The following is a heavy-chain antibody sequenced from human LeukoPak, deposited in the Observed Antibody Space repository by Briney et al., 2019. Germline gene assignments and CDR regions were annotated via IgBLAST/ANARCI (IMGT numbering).Heavy chain of an antibody. CDR3: ARGWGIAVAGTGEYYFDY. CDR2: TYYRSKWYN. Sequence: SQTLSLTCAISGDSFSSNSAAWNWIRQSPSRGPEWLGRTYYRSKWYNDYAVSVKSRITINPDTSKNQFSLQLNSVTPEDTAVYYCARGWGIAVAGTGEYYFDYWGQGTLVTVSS. J-gene: IGHJ4*02. V-gene: IGHV6-1*01. D-gene: IGHD6-19*01. CDR1: GDSFSSNSAA.